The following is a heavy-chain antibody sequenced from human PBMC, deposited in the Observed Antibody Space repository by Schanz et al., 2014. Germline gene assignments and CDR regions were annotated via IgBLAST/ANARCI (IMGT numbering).Heavy chain of an antibody. CDR1: GYTFTNHY. D-gene: IGHD4-4*01. CDR3: AGESVTRTRLFDP. CDR2: ISPSSGGT. J-gene: IGHJ5*02. Sequence: QVQLVESGSELKKPGASVKVSCKASGYTFTNHYLHWVRQAPGQGLEWMGRISPSSGGTNYAQNFQGGVTMTKDTSINTASMELSTLTSADAAVDYCAGESVTRTRLFDPWGQGTLVTVSS. V-gene: IGHV1-2*06.